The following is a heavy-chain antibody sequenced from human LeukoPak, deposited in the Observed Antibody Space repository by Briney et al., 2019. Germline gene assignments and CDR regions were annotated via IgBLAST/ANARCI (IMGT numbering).Heavy chain of an antibody. CDR1: GYTFTGYY. Sequence: ASVKVSCKASGYTFTGYYMHWVRQAPGQGLEWMGWINPNSGGTDYAQKFQGRVTMTRDTSISTAYMELSRLRSDDTAVYYCSRVIAAAPQRDLGYWGQGTLVTVSS. V-gene: IGHV1-2*02. CDR2: INPNSGGT. D-gene: IGHD6-13*01. J-gene: IGHJ4*02. CDR3: SRVIAAAPQRDLGY.